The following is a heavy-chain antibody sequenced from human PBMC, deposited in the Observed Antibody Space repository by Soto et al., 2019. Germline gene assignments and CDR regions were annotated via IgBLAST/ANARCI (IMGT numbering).Heavy chain of an antibody. CDR1: RFRFCSYA. V-gene: IGHV3-23*01. Sequence: GCSLGLSCAASRFRFCSYAMALFRQTTGKGLEWVSGISGSGGSTYYADSVKGRFTISRDNSKNTLYLQMNSLRAEDTAVYYCAKDHIIAVARQGYWGEGTLVT. J-gene: IGHJ4*02. CDR2: ISGSGGST. D-gene: IGHD3-10*01. CDR3: AKDHIIAVARQGY.